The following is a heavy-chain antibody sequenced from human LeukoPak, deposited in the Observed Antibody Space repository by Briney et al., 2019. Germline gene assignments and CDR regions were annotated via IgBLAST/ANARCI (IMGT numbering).Heavy chain of an antibody. CDR3: ARGLIVVVPAAIYYYYYYGMDV. CDR2: IIPIFGTA. V-gene: IGHV1-69*13. Sequence: GASVKVSCKASGGTFSSYAISWVRQAPGQGLEWMGGIIPIFGTANYAQKFQGRVTITADESTSTAYMELSSLRSEDTAVYYCARGLIVVVPAAIYYYYYYGMDVWGQGTTVTVSS. J-gene: IGHJ6*02. CDR1: GGTFSSYA. D-gene: IGHD2-2*01.